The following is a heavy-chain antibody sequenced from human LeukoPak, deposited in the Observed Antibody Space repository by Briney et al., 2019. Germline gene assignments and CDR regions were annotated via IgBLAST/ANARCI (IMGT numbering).Heavy chain of an antibody. J-gene: IGHJ4*02. CDR2: IYYSGST. V-gene: IGHV4-31*03. CDR3: AGGVTAMKFDY. Sequence: SETLSLTCTVSGGSISSGGYYWSWIRQHPGKGLEWIGYIYYSGSTYYNPSLKSRVTISVDTPKNQFSLELSSVTAADTAVYYCAGGVTAMKFDYWGQGTLVTVSS. CDR1: GGSISSGGYY. D-gene: IGHD2-21*02.